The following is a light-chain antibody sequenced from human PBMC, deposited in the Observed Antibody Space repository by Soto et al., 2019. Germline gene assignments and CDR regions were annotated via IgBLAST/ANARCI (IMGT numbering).Light chain of an antibody. CDR3: QQYNNWPPIT. Sequence: EIVLTQSQPTLSVSPLELDPLXRRPSQSVSSNLAWYQQKPGQAPRLLIYGASTRATGIPARFSGSGSGTEFTLTISSLQSEDFAVYYCQQYNNWPPITFGQGTRLEIK. J-gene: IGKJ5*01. CDR1: QSVSSN. CDR2: GAS. V-gene: IGKV3-15*01.